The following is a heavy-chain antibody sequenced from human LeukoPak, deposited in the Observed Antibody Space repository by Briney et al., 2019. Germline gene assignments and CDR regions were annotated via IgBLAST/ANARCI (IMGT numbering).Heavy chain of an antibody. CDR1: GFTFASYA. D-gene: IGHD2-21*01. CDR3: VRDLYSRSPYFDV. J-gene: IGHJ4*02. Sequence: PGKSLRLSCAASGFTFASYAMYWVRQAPGRELEWVASISYDGRDKYYVDSVKGRFFISKDSSMSTLYLDMNSLRPEDTALYYCVRDLYSRSPYFDVWGQGTLVTVSS. V-gene: IGHV3-30*03. CDR2: ISYDGRDK.